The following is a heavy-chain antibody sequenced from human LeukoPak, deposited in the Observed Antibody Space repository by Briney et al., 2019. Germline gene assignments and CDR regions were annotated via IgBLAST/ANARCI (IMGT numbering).Heavy chain of an antibody. V-gene: IGHV3-7*01. Sequence: GGSLRLSCAASGLTFSSDWMTWVRQAPGKGLEWVASIKQDGNEKYYVDSVKGRFTISRDNARNSLYLQMSSLRADDTAVYYCARDGAFRIYDYWGQGTLVTVSS. J-gene: IGHJ4*02. CDR2: IKQDGNEK. CDR1: GLTFSSDW. D-gene: IGHD3-3*02. CDR3: ARDGAFRIYDY.